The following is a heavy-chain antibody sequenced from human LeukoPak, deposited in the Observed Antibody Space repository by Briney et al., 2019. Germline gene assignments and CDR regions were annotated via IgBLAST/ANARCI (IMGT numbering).Heavy chain of an antibody. Sequence: ASVKVSCKASGYTFIDYYIRWVRQAPGQGLEWMGWVGPNTGGTYYAQTFQGRVTMTSAASISTVYMELTSLTYDDTAVYYCARGSRFHPQNWFDPWGKGTLITVSS. V-gene: IGHV1-2*02. CDR1: GYTFIDYY. CDR2: VGPNTGGT. J-gene: IGHJ5*02. D-gene: IGHD3-10*01. CDR3: ARGSRFHPQNWFDP.